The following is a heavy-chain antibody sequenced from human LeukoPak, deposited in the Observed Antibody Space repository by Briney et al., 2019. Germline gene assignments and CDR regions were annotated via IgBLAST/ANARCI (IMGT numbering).Heavy chain of an antibody. CDR2: ISAYNGNT. D-gene: IGHD4-17*01. CDR1: GGTFSSYA. Sequence: GSSAKVSCKASGGTFSSYAISWVRQAPGQGLEWMGWISAYNGNTNYAQKLQGRVTMTTDTSTSTAYMELRSLRSDDTAVYYCARDGDGDPNWFDPWGQGTLVTVSS. J-gene: IGHJ5*02. CDR3: ARDGDGDPNWFDP. V-gene: IGHV1-18*01.